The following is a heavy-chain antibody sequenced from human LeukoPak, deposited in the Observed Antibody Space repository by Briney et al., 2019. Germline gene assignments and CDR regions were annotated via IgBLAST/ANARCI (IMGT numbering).Heavy chain of an antibody. D-gene: IGHD3-10*01. CDR1: GFTFDDYG. J-gene: IGHJ3*02. CDR2: INWNGGST. V-gene: IGHV3-20*04. CDR3: ARAMLRGLLDAFDI. Sequence: GGSLRLSCAASGFTFDDYGMSWVRQAAGKGLEWVSGINWNGGSTAYSDSVKGRFTISRDNAKNSLYLQMNSLRAEDTALYYCARAMLRGLLDAFDIWGQGTMVTVSS.